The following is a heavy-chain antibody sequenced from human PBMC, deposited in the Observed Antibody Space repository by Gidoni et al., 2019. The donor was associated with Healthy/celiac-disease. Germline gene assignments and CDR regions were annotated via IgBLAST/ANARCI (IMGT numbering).Heavy chain of an antibody. CDR3: ARDLDSGWGYYYGMDV. CDR1: GFTFSSYD. J-gene: IGHJ6*02. V-gene: IGHV3-13*01. D-gene: IGHD6-19*01. Sequence: EVQLVESGGGLVQPGGSLRLSCAASGFTFSSYDMHWVRQATGKGLEWVSAIGTAGDTYYPGSVKGRFTISRENAKNSLYLQMNSLRAGDTAVYYCARDLDSGWGYYYGMDVWGQGTTVTVSS. CDR2: IGTAGDT.